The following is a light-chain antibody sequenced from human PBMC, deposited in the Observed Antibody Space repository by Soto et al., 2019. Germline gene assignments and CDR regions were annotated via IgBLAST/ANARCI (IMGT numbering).Light chain of an antibody. CDR3: QQYGSSPPIT. J-gene: IGKJ5*01. CDR1: QSVSSTY. Sequence: EVVMTQSPATLSVSPGERATRSCMASQSVSSTYLAWYQQKPGQAPRPLIYGASSRATGIPDRFSGSGSGTDFTLTISRLEPEDFAVYYCQQYGSSPPITFGQGTRLEIK. CDR2: GAS. V-gene: IGKV3-20*01.